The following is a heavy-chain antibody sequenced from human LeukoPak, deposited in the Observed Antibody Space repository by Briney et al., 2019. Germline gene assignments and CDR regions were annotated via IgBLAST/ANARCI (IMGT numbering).Heavy chain of an antibody. Sequence: GGSLRLSCSASGFPFSSYAMLCVPEAPGRRVEGGSAISGSGGSTSYANSGKGRLTISRNNSKTTLYRQMNSLSAADTAVYYCANHYWTGSVCLWYYFDYWGQGTLVTVSS. J-gene: IGHJ4*02. V-gene: IGHV3-23*01. CDR2: ISGSGGST. CDR1: GFPFSSYA. D-gene: IGHD3/OR15-3a*01. CDR3: ANHYWTGSVCLWYYFDY.